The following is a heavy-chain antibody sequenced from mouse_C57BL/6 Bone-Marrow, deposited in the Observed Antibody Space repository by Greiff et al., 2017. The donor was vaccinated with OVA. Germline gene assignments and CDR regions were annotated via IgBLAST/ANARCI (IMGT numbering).Heavy chain of an antibody. CDR1: GYTFTSYG. CDR2: IYPRSGNT. Sequence: VKLMESGAELARPGASVKLSCKASGYTFTSYGISWVKQRTGQGLEWIGEIYPRSGNTYYNEKFKGKATLTADKSSSTAYMELRSLTSEDSAVYFCASRSNYGAMDYWGQGTSVTVSS. D-gene: IGHD2-5*01. CDR3: ASRSNYGAMDY. J-gene: IGHJ4*01. V-gene: IGHV1-81*01.